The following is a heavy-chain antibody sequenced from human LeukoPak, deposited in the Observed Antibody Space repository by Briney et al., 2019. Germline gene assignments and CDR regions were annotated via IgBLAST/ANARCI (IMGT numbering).Heavy chain of an antibody. J-gene: IGHJ4*02. D-gene: IGHD3-22*01. Sequence: PGGSLRLSCAASGFTFSSYSMNWVRQAPGKGLEWVSYISSSSSTIYYADSVKGRFTISRDNAKNSLYLQMNSLRAEDTAVYYCARRLDSSGSLLGYWGQGTLVTVSS. CDR1: GFTFSSYS. CDR3: ARRLDSSGSLLGY. CDR2: ISSSSSTI. V-gene: IGHV3-48*01.